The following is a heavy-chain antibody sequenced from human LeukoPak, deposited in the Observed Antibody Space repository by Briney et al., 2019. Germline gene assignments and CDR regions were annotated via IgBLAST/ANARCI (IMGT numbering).Heavy chain of an antibody. V-gene: IGHV3-74*01. CDR3: ARGEMVQVY. D-gene: IGHD5-24*01. CDR1: GFTFSSYW. J-gene: IGHJ4*02. CDR2: INTDGSTT. Sequence: PGGSLRLSCVASGFTFSSYWMHWVRQAPGKGLVWVSRINTDGSTTSYADSVKGRFTISRDSAKNTLYLQMNSLRADDTAVYYCARGEMVQVYWGQGTLVTVSS.